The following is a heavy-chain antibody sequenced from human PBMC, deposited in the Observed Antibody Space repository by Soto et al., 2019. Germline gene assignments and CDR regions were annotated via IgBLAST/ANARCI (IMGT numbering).Heavy chain of an antibody. Sequence: SGPTLVNPTQTLTLTCSFSGFSLTTGGVGVGWIRQPPGKALECLALVYWDDDKRYSPSLKSRLTITKDTSKNQVVLTMTNVDPVDTATYYCALLWTSTNNFDYWGQGTLVTAPQ. J-gene: IGHJ4*02. D-gene: IGHD1-1*01. CDR2: VYWDDDK. CDR1: GFSLTTGGVG. CDR3: ALLWTSTNNFDY. V-gene: IGHV2-5*02.